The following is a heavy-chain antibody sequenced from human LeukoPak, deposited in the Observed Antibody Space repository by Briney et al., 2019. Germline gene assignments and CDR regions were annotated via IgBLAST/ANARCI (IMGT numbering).Heavy chain of an antibody. Sequence: SETLSLTCTVSGGSISSYYWSWIRQPPGKGLEWIGYIYYSGSTNYNPSLKSRVTISVDTSKNQFSLKLSSVTAADTAVYYCASSRGSSGYVYYYYYYMDVWGKGTTVTVSS. D-gene: IGHD3-22*01. V-gene: IGHV4-59*01. J-gene: IGHJ6*03. CDR2: IYYSGST. CDR1: GGSISSYY. CDR3: ASSRGSSGYVYYYYYYMDV.